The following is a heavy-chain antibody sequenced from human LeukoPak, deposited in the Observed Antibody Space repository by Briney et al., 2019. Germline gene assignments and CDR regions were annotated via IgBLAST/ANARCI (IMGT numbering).Heavy chain of an antibody. V-gene: IGHV4-59*08. CDR2: LYYSGST. D-gene: IGHD2-2*01. J-gene: IGHJ6*03. CDR3: ARNAQFQLFRGYYFYMDV. Sequence: ASETLSLTCTVSGGSISPYYWSWIRRPPGKGLEWIGYLYYSGSTDYNPSLKSRVTISVDTSKNQFSLKLTSVTAADTAAYYCARNAQFQLFRGYYFYMDVWGKGTTVTVSS. CDR1: GGSISPYY.